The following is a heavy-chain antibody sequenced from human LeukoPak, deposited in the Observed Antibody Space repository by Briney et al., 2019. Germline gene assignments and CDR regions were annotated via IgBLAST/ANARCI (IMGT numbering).Heavy chain of an antibody. CDR2: IFADGHVT. CDR3: VKSPSDGLDV. J-gene: IGHJ6*02. Sequence: GGSLRLSCSASGFTISIHHMHWVRQAPGKGLEYVSTIFADGHVTSYAASVKGRFTTSRDDSKNTVYLQMSSLRPEDTAVYYCVKSPSDGLDVWGQGATVTVSS. V-gene: IGHV3-64D*09. CDR1: GFTISIHH.